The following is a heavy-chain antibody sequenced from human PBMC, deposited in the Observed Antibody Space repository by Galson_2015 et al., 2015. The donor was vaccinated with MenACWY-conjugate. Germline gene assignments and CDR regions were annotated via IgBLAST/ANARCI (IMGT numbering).Heavy chain of an antibody. CDR3: ARGHGDYVPFHGMDV. J-gene: IGHJ6*02. V-gene: IGHV4-59*01. Sequence: SETLSLTCTVSGGSISNYYWSWIRQPPAKGLEWIGHIYYTGSTNYNPSLKSRVTLSVDTSKNQFSLKLSSVTAADTAVYYCARGHGDYVPFHGMDVWGHGTTVTVSS. D-gene: IGHD4-17*01. CDR2: IYYTGST. CDR1: GGSISNYY.